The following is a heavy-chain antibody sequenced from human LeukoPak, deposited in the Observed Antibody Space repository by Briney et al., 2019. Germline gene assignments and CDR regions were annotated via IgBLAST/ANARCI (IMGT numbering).Heavy chain of an antibody. D-gene: IGHD4-17*01. J-gene: IGHJ5*02. V-gene: IGHV4-39*07. CDR3: AREGDTVTTDKGFDP. CDR2: IYYSGST. Sequence: SETLSLTCTVSGGSISSSSYYWGWIRQPPGKGLEWIGSIYYSGSTNYNPSLKSRITISVDTSKNQFSLKLSSVTAADTAVYYCAREGDTVTTDKGFDPWGQGTLVTVSS. CDR1: GGSISSSSYY.